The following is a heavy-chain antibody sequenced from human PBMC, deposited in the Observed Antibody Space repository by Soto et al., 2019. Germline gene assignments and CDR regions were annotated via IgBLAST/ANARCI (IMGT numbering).Heavy chain of an antibody. CDR3: AREDDGGDRDYYGLDV. V-gene: IGHV4-59*01. J-gene: IGHJ6*02. CDR1: GGSISSYY. CDR2: IYYSGST. D-gene: IGHD2-21*02. Sequence: PSETLSLTCTVSGGSISSYYWSWIRQPPGKGLERIGYIYYSGSTNYNPSLKSRVTISVDTSKNQFSLKLSSVTAADTAVYFCAREDDGGDRDYYGLDVWGQGTTVTVSS.